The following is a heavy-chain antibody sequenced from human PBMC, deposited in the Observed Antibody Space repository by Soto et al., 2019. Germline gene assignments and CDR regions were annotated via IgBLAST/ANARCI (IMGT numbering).Heavy chain of an antibody. V-gene: IGHV3-23*01. J-gene: IGHJ4*02. CDR3: VSWVSAPFDY. CDR2: ISPSGSNT. CDR1: GLTFNTHT. Sequence: PGGSLRLSCAASGLTFNTHTMSWVRQAPGTGLEWVSTISPSGSNTHYSDSVKGRFTISRDNSRNTLGLQMSSLRAADTALYYCVSWVSAPFDYWGQGTPVTVSS. D-gene: IGHD3-16*01.